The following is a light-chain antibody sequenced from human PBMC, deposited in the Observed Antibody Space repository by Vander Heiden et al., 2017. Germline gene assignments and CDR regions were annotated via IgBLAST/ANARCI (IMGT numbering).Light chain of an antibody. V-gene: IGLV2-23*01. CDR2: KGS. CDR3: CSYAGSGTLWV. Sequence: SSLTHPASASRPPGQSITTSCTGTSSYDGRYHLVSWYQQKPGKAPELVIYKGSKRPSGVSNRFSGSKSGNTASLTICGLQAEDEADYYCCSYAGSGTLWVFGGGTKLTVL. CDR1: SSYDGRYHL. J-gene: IGLJ2*01.